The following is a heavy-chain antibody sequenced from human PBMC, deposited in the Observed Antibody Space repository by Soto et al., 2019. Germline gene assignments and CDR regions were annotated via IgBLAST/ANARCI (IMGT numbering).Heavy chain of an antibody. V-gene: IGHV1-69*13. Sequence: SVKVSCKASGGTFSSYAISWVRQAPGQGLEWMGGIIPIFGTANYAQKFQGRVTITADESTSTAYMELSSLRSEDTAVYYCARDAPYCSSTSCCEDYYYYGMDVWGQGTTVTVSS. CDR2: IIPIFGTA. CDR1: GGTFSSYA. J-gene: IGHJ6*02. CDR3: ARDAPYCSSTSCCEDYYYYGMDV. D-gene: IGHD2-2*01.